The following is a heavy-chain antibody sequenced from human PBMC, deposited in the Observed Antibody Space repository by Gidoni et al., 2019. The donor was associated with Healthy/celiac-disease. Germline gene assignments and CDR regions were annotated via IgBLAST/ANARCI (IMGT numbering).Heavy chain of an antibody. J-gene: IGHJ4*02. CDR3: ALGYCSSTSCYPTDFDY. CDR1: GGTFSSYA. CDR2: IIPIFGPA. Sequence: QVQLVQSGAEVKKPGSSVKVSCKASGGTFSSYAISWVRQAPGQGLEWMGGIIPIFGPATSAQKFQGRVTITADESTSTAYMELSSLRSEDTAVYYCALGYCSSTSCYPTDFDYWGQGTLVTVSS. D-gene: IGHD2-2*01. V-gene: IGHV1-69*01.